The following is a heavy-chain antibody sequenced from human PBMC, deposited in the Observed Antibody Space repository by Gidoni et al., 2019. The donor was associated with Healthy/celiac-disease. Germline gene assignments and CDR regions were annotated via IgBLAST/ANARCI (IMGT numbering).Heavy chain of an antibody. CDR1: GFTFSSYS. CDR3: ARFSVVTAIPDYYYGMDV. J-gene: IGHJ6*02. D-gene: IGHD2-21*02. Sequence: EVQLVESGGGLVKPGGSLRLSCAASGFTFSSYSMNWVRQAPGKGLEWVSSISSSSSYIYYADSVKGRFTISRDNAKNSLYLQMNSLRAEDTAVYYCARFSVVTAIPDYYYGMDVWGQGTTVTVSS. V-gene: IGHV3-21*01. CDR2: ISSSSSYI.